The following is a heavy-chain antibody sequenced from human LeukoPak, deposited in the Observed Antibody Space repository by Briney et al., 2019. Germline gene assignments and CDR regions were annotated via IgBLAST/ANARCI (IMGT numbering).Heavy chain of an antibody. CDR3: ARVVSSSRWAFYYYYMDV. J-gene: IGHJ6*03. Sequence: SETLSLTCTVSGGSISSSSYYWSWIRQPPGKGLEWIGYIYYSGSTNYNPSLKSRVTISVDTSKNQFSLKLSSVTAADTAVYYCARVVSSSRWAFYYYYMDVWGKGTTVTVSS. D-gene: IGHD6-13*01. V-gene: IGHV4-61*01. CDR2: IYYSGST. CDR1: GGSISSSSYY.